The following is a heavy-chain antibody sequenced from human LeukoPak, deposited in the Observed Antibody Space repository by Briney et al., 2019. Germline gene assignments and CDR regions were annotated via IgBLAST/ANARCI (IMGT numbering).Heavy chain of an antibody. CDR1: GGSFSGYY. D-gene: IGHD2-2*01. V-gene: IGHV4-34*01. Sequence: SETLSLTCAVYGGSFSGYYWSWIRQPPGKGLEWIGEINHSGSTNYNPSLKSRVTISVDTSKNQFSLKLSSVTAADTAMYYCARLDCSSTTCASHYYYYYMDVWGKGTTVTVSS. CDR3: ARLDCSSTTCASHYYYYYMDV. J-gene: IGHJ6*03. CDR2: INHSGST.